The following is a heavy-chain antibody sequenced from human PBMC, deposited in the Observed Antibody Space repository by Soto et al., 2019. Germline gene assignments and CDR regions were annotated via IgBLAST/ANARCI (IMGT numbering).Heavy chain of an antibody. J-gene: IGHJ5*02. CDR3: AREGEGHNRNWFDP. CDR1: GDSVSSDGAA. CDR2: TYYRSKWYN. D-gene: IGHD3-10*01. V-gene: IGHV6-1*01. Sequence: SQTLSLTCAISGDSVSSDGAAWNWIRQSPSRGLEWLGRTYYRSKWYNDYAVSAKSRITINPDTSKNQFSLQLNSVTPEDTAVYYCAREGEGHNRNWFDPWGQGTLVTVSS.